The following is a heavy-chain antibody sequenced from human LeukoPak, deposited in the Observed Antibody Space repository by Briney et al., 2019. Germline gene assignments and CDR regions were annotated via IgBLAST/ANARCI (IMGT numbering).Heavy chain of an antibody. J-gene: IGHJ4*02. V-gene: IGHV3-66*01. CDR3: ARYYCSTTSCYGRYFDY. CDR2: IYSGGST. Sequence: GGSLRLSCAASGFTFSSYSMNWVRQAPGKGLEWVSVIYSGGSTYYADSVKGRFTISRDNSKNTLYLQMNSLRAEDTAVYYCARYYCSTTSCYGRYFDYWGQGTLVTVSS. D-gene: IGHD2-2*01. CDR1: GFTFSSYS.